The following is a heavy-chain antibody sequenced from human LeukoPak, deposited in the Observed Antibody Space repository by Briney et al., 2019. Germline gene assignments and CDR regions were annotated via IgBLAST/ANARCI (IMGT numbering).Heavy chain of an antibody. Sequence: GGSLRLSCAASGFTFSSYGMHWVRQAPGKGLEWVAFSRYDGSSKYHADSVKGRFTISRDNSKNTLYLQMNSLRTEDTAVYYCAKDHRFVVVPGAMSGWGQGTLVTVSS. D-gene: IGHD2-2*01. CDR3: AKDHRFVVVPGAMSG. CDR1: GFTFSSYG. V-gene: IGHV3-30*02. CDR2: SRYDGSSK. J-gene: IGHJ1*01.